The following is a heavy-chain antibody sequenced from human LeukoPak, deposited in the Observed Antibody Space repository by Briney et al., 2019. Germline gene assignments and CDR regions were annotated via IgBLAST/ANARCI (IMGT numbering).Heavy chain of an antibody. V-gene: IGHV4-59*12. CDR3: ARVTDPRYNWFDP. Sequence: SETLSLTCTVSGGSINSYYWTWIRQPPGKGLDWIGYVYYTGSTNYNPSLKSRVNMSVDTSKNQFSLKLNSVTAADTAVYYCARVTDPRYNWFDPWGQGTLVTVSS. D-gene: IGHD2-21*02. CDR2: VYYTGST. J-gene: IGHJ5*02. CDR1: GGSINSYY.